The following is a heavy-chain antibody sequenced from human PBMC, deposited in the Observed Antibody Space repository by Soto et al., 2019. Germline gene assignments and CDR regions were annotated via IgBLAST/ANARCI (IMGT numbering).Heavy chain of an antibody. CDR3: ARDYDSSGYPRYYFDY. J-gene: IGHJ4*02. CDR2: IWYDGSNK. D-gene: IGHD3-22*01. V-gene: IGHV3-33*01. Sequence: GGSLRLSCAASGFTFSSYGMHRVRQAPGKGLEWVALIWYDGSNKYYADSVKGRFTIPRDNSKNTLYLQMNSLRAEDTAVYYCARDYDSSGYPRYYFDYWGQGTLVTVSS. CDR1: GFTFSSYG.